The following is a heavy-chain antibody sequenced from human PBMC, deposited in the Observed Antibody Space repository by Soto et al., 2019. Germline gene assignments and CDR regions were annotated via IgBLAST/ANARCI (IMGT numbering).Heavy chain of an antibody. J-gene: IGHJ3*02. CDR3: AREQRITGTEGISAFDI. D-gene: IGHD1-7*01. V-gene: IGHV1-69*06. CDR2: IIPIFGTA. Sequence: ASVKVSCKASGGTFSSYAISWVRQAPGQGLEWMGGIIPIFGTANYAQKFQGRVTITADKSTSTAYMELSSLRSEDTAVYYCAREQRITGTEGISAFDIWGQGTMVTVSS. CDR1: GGTFSSYA.